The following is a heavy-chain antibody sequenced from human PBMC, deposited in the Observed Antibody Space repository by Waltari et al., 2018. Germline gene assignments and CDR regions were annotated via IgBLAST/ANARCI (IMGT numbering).Heavy chain of an antibody. J-gene: IGHJ4*02. V-gene: IGHV5-51*01. CDR1: GYSFTSYW. CDR2: IDPVDSDT. CDR3: AREGGISSWDFDY. D-gene: IGHD6-13*01. Sequence: EVQLVQSGAEVKKPGESLKISCKGSGYSFTSYWLGWVRQMPGKGLEWMGSIDPVDSDTRYSPAFQGQVTISADKSISTAYLQWSSLKASDTAMYYCAREGGISSWDFDYWGQGTLVTVSS.